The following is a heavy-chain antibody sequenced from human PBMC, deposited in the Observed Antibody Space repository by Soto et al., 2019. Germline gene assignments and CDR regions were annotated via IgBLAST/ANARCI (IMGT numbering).Heavy chain of an antibody. CDR1: GFTFSSYG. CDR2: IWYDGSNK. V-gene: IGHV3-33*01. J-gene: IGHJ6*02. CDR3: ARDIVVVVAASGGMDV. Sequence: GGSLRLSCAASGFTFSSYGMHWVRQAPGKGLEWVAVIWYDGSNKYYADSVKGRFTISRDNSKNTLYLQMNSLRAEDTAVYYCARDIVVVVAASGGMDVWGQGTTVTVSS. D-gene: IGHD2-15*01.